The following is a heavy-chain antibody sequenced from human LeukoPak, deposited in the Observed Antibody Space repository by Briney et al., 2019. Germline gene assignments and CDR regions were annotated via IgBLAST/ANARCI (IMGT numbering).Heavy chain of an antibody. CDR1: GCTFTGYY. CDR3: ARDRSGSYPYYYYYGMDV. V-gene: IGHV1-2*02. CDR2: INPNSGGT. D-gene: IGHD3-10*01. J-gene: IGHJ6*02. Sequence: ASVKVSCKASGCTFTGYYMHWVRQAPGQGLEWMGWINPNSGGTNYAQKFQGRVTMTRDTSISTAYMELSRLRSDDTAVYYCARDRSGSYPYYYYYGMDVWGQGTTVTVSS.